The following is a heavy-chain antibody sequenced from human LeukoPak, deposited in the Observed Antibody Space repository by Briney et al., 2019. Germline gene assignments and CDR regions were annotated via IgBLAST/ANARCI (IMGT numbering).Heavy chain of an antibody. V-gene: IGHV1-18*01. CDR2: ISAYNGNT. J-gene: IGHJ4*02. CDR1: GYTFTSYG. CDR3: ASVTGYYDFWSGYYNH. Sequence: ASVKVSCKASGYTFTSYGISWVRQAPGQGLEWMGWISAYNGNTNYAQKLQGRVTMTTDTSTSTAYMELRSLRSDDTAVYYCASVTGYYDFWSGYYNHWGQGTLVTVSS. D-gene: IGHD3-3*01.